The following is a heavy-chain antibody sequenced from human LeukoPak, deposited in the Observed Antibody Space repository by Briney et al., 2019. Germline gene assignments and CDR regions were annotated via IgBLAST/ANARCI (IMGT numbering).Heavy chain of an antibody. CDR1: GFTFDDYV. CDR3: AKDISPYYYGSGTPAKTAEPPYNWFDP. V-gene: IGHV3-9*01. CDR2: ISWNSGSI. J-gene: IGHJ5*02. Sequence: PGRSLRLSCAASGFTFDDYVMHWVRQAPGKGLEWVSGISWNSGSIGYADSVKGRFTISRDNAKNSLYLQMNSLRAEDTALYYCAKDISPYYYGSGTPAKTAEPPYNWFDPWGQGTLVTVSS. D-gene: IGHD3-10*01.